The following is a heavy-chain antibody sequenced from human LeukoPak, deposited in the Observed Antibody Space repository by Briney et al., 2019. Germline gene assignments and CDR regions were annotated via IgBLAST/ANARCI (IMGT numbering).Heavy chain of an antibody. V-gene: IGHV3-53*01. J-gene: IGHJ4*02. CDR3: ARGLYSSGYYYDY. Sequence: GGSLRLSCAASGFTVSSNYMSWVRQAPGKGLEWVSVIYSGGSTYYADSVKGRFTISRDNSKNTLYLQMNSLRAEDTAVYYCARGLYSSGYYYDYWGQGTLVTVSS. CDR1: GFTVSSNY. CDR2: IYSGGST. D-gene: IGHD3-22*01.